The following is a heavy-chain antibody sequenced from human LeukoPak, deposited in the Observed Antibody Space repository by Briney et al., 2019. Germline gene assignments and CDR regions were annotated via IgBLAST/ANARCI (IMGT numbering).Heavy chain of an antibody. J-gene: IGHJ4*02. CDR2: ISAYNGNT. V-gene: IGHV1-18*01. D-gene: IGHD4-23*01. CDR3: ARDGPVVTENFDY. Sequence: ASVKVSCKASGYTFTSYGISWVRQAPGQGLEWMGWISAYNGNTNYAQKLQGRVTMTTDTSTSTDYMELRSLRSDDTAVYYCARDGPVVTENFDYWGQGTLVTVSS. CDR1: GYTFTSYG.